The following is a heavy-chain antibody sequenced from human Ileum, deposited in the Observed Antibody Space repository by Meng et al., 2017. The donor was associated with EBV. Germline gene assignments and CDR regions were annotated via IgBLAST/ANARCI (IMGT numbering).Heavy chain of an antibody. CDR2: INHSGST. Sequence: QVQLKQSGEGWLKPWATLSLSCSVYGGSFSGYYWSWIRQPPGKGLEWIGEINHSGSTNYNPSLKSRVTISVDTSKNQFSLKLSSVTAADTAVYYCARGNKVSDRGFDYWGQGTLVTVSS. CDR3: ARGNKVSDRGFDY. V-gene: IGHV4-34*01. CDR1: GGSFSGYY. D-gene: IGHD3-10*01. J-gene: IGHJ4*02.